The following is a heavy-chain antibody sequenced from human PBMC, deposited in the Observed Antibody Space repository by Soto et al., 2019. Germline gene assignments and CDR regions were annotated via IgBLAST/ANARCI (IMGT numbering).Heavy chain of an antibody. Sequence: PGESLKSSCKGSGYPFTNYWIGWVRPMPGKGLEWMGFIYPSDSDTRYSPSFQGHVTISADKSISTAYLQWSSLKASDTAMYYCARPIGALSTTDFTYWGQGTLVTSPQ. V-gene: IGHV5-51*01. D-gene: IGHD3-22*01. CDR1: GYPFTNYW. CDR3: ARPIGALSTTDFTY. J-gene: IGHJ4*02. CDR2: IYPSDSDT.